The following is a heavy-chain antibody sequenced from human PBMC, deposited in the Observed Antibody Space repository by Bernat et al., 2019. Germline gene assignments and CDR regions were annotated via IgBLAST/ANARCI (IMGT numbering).Heavy chain of an antibody. D-gene: IGHD1-26*01. V-gene: IGHV3-30*03. CDR2: ISYDGSNK. J-gene: IGHJ3*02. CDR1: GFTFSSYG. Sequence: QVQLVESGGGVVQPGRSLRLSCAASGFTFSSYGMHWVRQAPGKGLEWVAVISYDGSNKYYADSVKGRFTISRDNSKNTLYLQMNSLRAEDTAVYYCARGGIVGATREVSAFDIWGQGTMVTVSS. CDR3: ARGGIVGATREVSAFDI.